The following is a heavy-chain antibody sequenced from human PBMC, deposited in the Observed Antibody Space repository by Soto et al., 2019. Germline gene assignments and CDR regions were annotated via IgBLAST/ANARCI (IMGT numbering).Heavy chain of an antibody. Sequence: LSLTCTVSGGSISSGGYYWSWIRQHPGKGLDWIGYIYYSGSTYYNPSLKSRVTISVDTSKNQFSLKLSSVTAADTAVYYCARGGPYCSSTSCYIGSYFDYWGQGTLVTVSS. J-gene: IGHJ4*02. CDR1: GGSISSGGYY. D-gene: IGHD2-2*02. CDR2: IYYSGST. V-gene: IGHV4-31*03. CDR3: ARGGPYCSSTSCYIGSYFDY.